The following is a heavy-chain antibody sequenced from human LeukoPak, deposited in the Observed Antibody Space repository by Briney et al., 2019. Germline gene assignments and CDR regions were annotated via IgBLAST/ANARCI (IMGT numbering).Heavy chain of an antibody. D-gene: IGHD3-10*01. Sequence: PSETLSLTCSASDDSIGSYFWSWIRQPPGKGLDWIGYSHVSGNIAYSPSLKSRATISVDTSKNQFSLKLSSVTAADTAVYYCARVYYGSGSHCCHMDVWGKGTTITVS. CDR3: ARVYYGSGSHCCHMDV. J-gene: IGHJ6*03. CDR2: SHVSGNI. CDR1: DDSIGSYF. V-gene: IGHV4-59*12.